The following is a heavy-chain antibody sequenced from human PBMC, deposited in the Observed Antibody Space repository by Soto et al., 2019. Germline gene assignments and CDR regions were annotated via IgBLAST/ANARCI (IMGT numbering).Heavy chain of an antibody. CDR2: VSGYNGNT. J-gene: IGHJ5*02. CDR3: ARVLGRGRSWYPLDP. Sequence: QVQLVQSGAEVKKPGASVKVSCKASGYTFTSYGISWVRQAPGQGLEWMGGVSGYNGNTNYAQKVQDRVTMTTDTSTSTATMELRSLRSDDTAVYYCARVLGRGRSWYPLDPWGQGTLVTVSS. D-gene: IGHD6-13*01. CDR1: GYTFTSYG. V-gene: IGHV1-18*04.